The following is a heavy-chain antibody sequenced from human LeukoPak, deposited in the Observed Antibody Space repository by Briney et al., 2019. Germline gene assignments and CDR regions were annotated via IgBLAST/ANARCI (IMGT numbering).Heavy chain of an antibody. CDR2: ISGSGGST. V-gene: IGHV3-23*01. Sequence: PGGSLRLSCAASGFTFSSYAMSWVRQAPGKGLVWVSAISGSGGSTYYADSVKGRFTISRDNSKNTLYLQMNSLRAEDTAVYYCAKERVARTYYYDSSGYYGVDYWGQGTLVTVSS. CDR3: AKERVARTYYYDSSGYYGVDY. D-gene: IGHD3-22*01. J-gene: IGHJ4*02. CDR1: GFTFSSYA.